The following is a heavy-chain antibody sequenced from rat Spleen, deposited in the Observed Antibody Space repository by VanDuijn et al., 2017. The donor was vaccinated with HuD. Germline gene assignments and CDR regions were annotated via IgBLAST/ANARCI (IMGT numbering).Heavy chain of an antibody. CDR3: ARRGKQRTGYYFDY. J-gene: IGHJ2*01. CDR1: GFSFTDYS. Sequence: EVQLKESGPGLVQPSQTLSLTCTVSGFSFTDYSLHWVRQPPGKGLEWMGVMWRSGSTEYNSGLKSRLSISWDTSKRQVFLKMNRLHTEDTAMYFCARRGKQRTGYYFDYWGQGVMVTVSS. V-gene: IGHV2S63*01. CDR2: MWRSGST. D-gene: IGHD5-1*01.